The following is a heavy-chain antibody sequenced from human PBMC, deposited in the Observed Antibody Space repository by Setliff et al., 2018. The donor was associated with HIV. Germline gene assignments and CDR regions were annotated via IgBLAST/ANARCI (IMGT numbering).Heavy chain of an antibody. CDR3: ARARRAGSGPKYFQH. V-gene: IGHV4-34*01. D-gene: IGHD2-15*01. CDR2: INHSGST. J-gene: IGHJ1*01. CDR1: GGSFNGYY. Sequence: SETLSLTCAVFGGSFNGYYWSWIRQPPGKGLEWIGEINHSGSTNYNPSLKSRVTMSVDKSKNQFSLRLSSVTAAGTAVYYCARARRAGSGPKYFQHWGQGTLVTVSS.